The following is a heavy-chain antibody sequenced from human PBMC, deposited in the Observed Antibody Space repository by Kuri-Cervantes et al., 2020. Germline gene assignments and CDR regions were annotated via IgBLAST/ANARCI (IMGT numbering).Heavy chain of an antibody. CDR1: GGTFNTYA. D-gene: IGHD7-27*01. CDR2: IIPIFGTA. J-gene: IGHJ4*02. V-gene: IGHV1-69*05. CDR3: ARDRRQTGDFDY. Sequence: SVKVSCKTSGGTFNTYAVSWVRQAPGQGLEWMGGIIPIFGTANYAQKFQGRVTISTDESTSTSYMELSSLRFEDTAVYYCARDRRQTGDFDYWGQGTLVTVSS.